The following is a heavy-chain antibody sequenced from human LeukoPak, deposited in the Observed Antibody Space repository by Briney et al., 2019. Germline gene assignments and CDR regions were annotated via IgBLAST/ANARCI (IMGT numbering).Heavy chain of an antibody. D-gene: IGHD2-2*01. Sequence: GGSLRLSCAASGFTFSSYGMHWVRQAPGKGLEWVAVIWYGGSNKYYADSVKGRFTISRDNSKNTLYLQMNSLRAEDTAVYYCARPQLGYCSSTSCCDAFDIWGQGTMVTVSS. J-gene: IGHJ3*02. CDR1: GFTFSSYG. CDR2: IWYGGSNK. V-gene: IGHV3-33*08. CDR3: ARPQLGYCSSTSCCDAFDI.